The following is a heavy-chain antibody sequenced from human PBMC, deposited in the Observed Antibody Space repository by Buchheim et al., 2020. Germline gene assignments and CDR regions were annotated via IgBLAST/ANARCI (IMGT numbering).Heavy chain of an antibody. D-gene: IGHD2-2*01. Sequence: QLQLQESGPGPVKPSETLSLTCTVSGGSISSSNYYWGWIRQPPGKGLEWIGSIYYSESTYYNPSLKSRVTISIDTSKNQFSLKLSSVTAADTAVFYCARGLRSGIPATLFFDSWGQGTL. V-gene: IGHV4-39*01. CDR2: IYYSEST. CDR3: ARGLRSGIPATLFFDS. CDR1: GGSISSSNYY. J-gene: IGHJ4*02.